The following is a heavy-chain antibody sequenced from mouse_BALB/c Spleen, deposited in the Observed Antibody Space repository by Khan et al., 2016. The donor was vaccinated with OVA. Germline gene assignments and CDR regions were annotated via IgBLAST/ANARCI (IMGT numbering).Heavy chain of an antibody. Sequence: QMQLEESGPGLVAPSQSLSITCTVSGFSLTSYGVHWVRQPPGKGLEWLGVIWAGGSTNYNSALMSRLSISKDNSKSQVFLKMNSLQTDDTAMYYCAGLYYYGSSCYAMDYWGQGTSGTVSS. D-gene: IGHD1-1*01. J-gene: IGHJ4*01. V-gene: IGHV2-9*02. CDR1: GFSLTSYG. CDR3: AGLYYYGSSCYAMDY. CDR2: IWAGGST.